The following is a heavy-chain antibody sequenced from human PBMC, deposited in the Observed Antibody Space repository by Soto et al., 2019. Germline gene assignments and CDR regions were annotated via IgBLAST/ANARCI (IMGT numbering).Heavy chain of an antibody. J-gene: IGHJ4*02. CDR3: ARVDYDFWSGYYPSDY. V-gene: IGHV4-34*01. CDR2: INHSGST. CDR1: GGSFSGYY. Sequence: QVQLQQWGAGLLKPSETLSLICAVYGGSFSGYYWSWIRQPPGKGLEWIGEINHSGSTNYNPSLKSRVTISVDTSKNQFSLKLSSVTAADTAVYYCARVDYDFWSGYYPSDYWGQGTLVTVSS. D-gene: IGHD3-3*01.